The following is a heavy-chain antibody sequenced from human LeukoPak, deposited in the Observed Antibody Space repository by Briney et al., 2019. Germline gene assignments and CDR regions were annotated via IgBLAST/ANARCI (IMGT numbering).Heavy chain of an antibody. Sequence: GGSLRLSCAASGFTFSNYAMSWVRQAPGKGLEWVSTISNANGDTYYADSVKGRFIISRDNSKNTLYLQMNSLTGEDTAIYYCAKATGNLGNWGQGTLVTLSS. CDR3: AKATGNLGN. V-gene: IGHV3-23*01. D-gene: IGHD1-1*01. CDR1: GFTFSNYA. J-gene: IGHJ4*02. CDR2: ISNANGDT.